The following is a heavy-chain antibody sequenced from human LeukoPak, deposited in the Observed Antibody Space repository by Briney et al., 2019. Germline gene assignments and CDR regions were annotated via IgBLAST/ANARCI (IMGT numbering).Heavy chain of an antibody. D-gene: IGHD3-16*01. Sequence: GGSLRLSCAVPGFTFSGFWMSWSRQAPGKGLEWVASINSDGSEGYYADVVKGRFTISRDNAKNSLYLQINSLRAEDTAVYYCASGGGSYYWGQGTLVTVSS. CDR1: GFTFSGFW. CDR2: INSDGSEG. J-gene: IGHJ4*02. V-gene: IGHV3-7*03. CDR3: ASGGGSYY.